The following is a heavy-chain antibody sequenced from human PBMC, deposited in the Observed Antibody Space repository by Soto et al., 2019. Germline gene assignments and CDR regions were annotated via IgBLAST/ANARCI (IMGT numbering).Heavy chain of an antibody. Sequence: GRSLRLSCAASGVTFSSYWMSWVRQAPGKGQEWVANIKRGGSEKYYVDSVKGRFTISRDNAKNSLYLQMNSLSAEDTAVSYCARDRPETIFVVVISYYYYYGMAVWGQGTTVTVSS. CDR3: ARDRPETIFVVVISYYYYYGMAV. CDR1: GVTFSSYW. CDR2: IKRGGSEK. D-gene: IGHD3-3*01. J-gene: IGHJ6*02. V-gene: IGHV3-7*01.